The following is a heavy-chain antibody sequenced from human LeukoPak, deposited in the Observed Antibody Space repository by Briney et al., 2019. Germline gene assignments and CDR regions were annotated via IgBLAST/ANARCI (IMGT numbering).Heavy chain of an antibody. D-gene: IGHD7-27*01. V-gene: IGHV6-1*01. CDR1: VDSVSSNSAA. Sequence: SQTLSLTCAISVDSVSSNSAAWNWIRQSPSRGLEWLGRTYYRSKWYNDYAVSVKSRITINPDTSKNQFSLQLNSVTPEDTAVYYCAREANWGFPILGSGMDVWGQGTTVTVSS. J-gene: IGHJ6*02. CDR3: AREANWGFPILGSGMDV. CDR2: TYYRSKWYN.